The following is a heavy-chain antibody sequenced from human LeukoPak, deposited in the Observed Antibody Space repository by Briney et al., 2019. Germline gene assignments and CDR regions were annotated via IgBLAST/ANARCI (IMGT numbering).Heavy chain of an antibody. D-gene: IGHD3-10*01. Sequence: ASVKVSCKASGYTFTSYGISWVRQAPGQGLEWMGWISAYNGNTNYAQKLQGRVTMTTDTSTSTAYMELRSLRADDTAVYYCARVTMVRGVILNYYGMDVWGQGTTVTVSS. CDR1: GYTFTSYG. V-gene: IGHV1-18*01. CDR3: ARVTMVRGVILNYYGMDV. CDR2: ISAYNGNT. J-gene: IGHJ6*02.